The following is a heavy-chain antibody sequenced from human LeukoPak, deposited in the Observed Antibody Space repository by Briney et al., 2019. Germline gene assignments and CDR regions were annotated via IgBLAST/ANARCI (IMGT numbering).Heavy chain of an antibody. J-gene: IGHJ3*02. CDR1: GFTFSSYW. V-gene: IGHV3-7*03. CDR2: IKQDGSEK. D-gene: IGHD3-9*01. CDR3: ARFTPRYLGAFDI. Sequence: GGSLRLSCAASGFTFSSYWMSWVRQAPGKGLEWVANIKQDGSEKYYVDSVKGRFTISRDNAKNSLCLQMNSLRAEDTAVYYCARFTPRYLGAFDIWGQGTMVTVSS.